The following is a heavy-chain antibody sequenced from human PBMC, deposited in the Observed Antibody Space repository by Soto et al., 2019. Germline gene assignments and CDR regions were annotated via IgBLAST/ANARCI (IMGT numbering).Heavy chain of an antibody. Sequence: GESLKISCKGSGYSFTSYWIGWVRQMPGKGLEWMGIIYPGDSDTRYSPSFQGQVTISADKSISTAYLQWCSLKASDTAMYVCARLDRANWGLCWFDPWGQGTLVTVSS. CDR2: IYPGDSDT. V-gene: IGHV5-51*01. CDR3: ARLDRANWGLCWFDP. CDR1: GYSFTSYW. J-gene: IGHJ5*02. D-gene: IGHD7-27*01.